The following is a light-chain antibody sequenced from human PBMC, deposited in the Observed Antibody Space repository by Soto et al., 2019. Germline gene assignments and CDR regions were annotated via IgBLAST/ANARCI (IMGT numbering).Light chain of an antibody. CDR2: EVS. Sequence: QSALTQPASVSGSRGQSITISWTGTSSDVGGYNYVSWYQQHPGKAPKLMIYEVSNRPSGVSNRFSGSKSGNTASLTISGLQAEDEADYYCSSYTSSSTPLYVFGTGTKVTVL. J-gene: IGLJ1*01. CDR1: SSDVGGYNY. CDR3: SSYTSSSTPLYV. V-gene: IGLV2-14*01.